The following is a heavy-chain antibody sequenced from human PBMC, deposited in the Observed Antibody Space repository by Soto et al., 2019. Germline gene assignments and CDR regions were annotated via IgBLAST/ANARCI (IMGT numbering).Heavy chain of an antibody. J-gene: IGHJ6*02. CDR2: IHSDGSTT. D-gene: IGHD3-22*01. Sequence: GGPHRLSSAASGFTFNDYWMHWVRKAPGQGLVWVSHIHSDGSTTTYADSVKGRFTISRDRSRNTLFLQMNSLRAGDTAVYYCARSPPGGYHYYYGIDVWGQGTTVTVSS. CDR1: GFTFNDYW. CDR3: ARSPPGGYHYYYGIDV. V-gene: IGHV3-74*01.